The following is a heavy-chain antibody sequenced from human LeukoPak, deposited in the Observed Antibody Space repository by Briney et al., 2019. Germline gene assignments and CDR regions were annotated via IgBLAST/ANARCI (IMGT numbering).Heavy chain of an antibody. CDR1: GFTFSDYY. CDR3: AREAYGSGSYSL. D-gene: IGHD3-10*01. Sequence: GVTLCFSCSASGFTFSDYYMSWIRQAQGKGWVWGSYISSRGSTIYYADSVKGRFTISRDNAKNSLYLQMNSLRAEDTAVYYCAREAYGSGSYSLWGQGTLVTVSS. J-gene: IGHJ4*02. CDR2: ISSRGSTI. V-gene: IGHV3-11*01.